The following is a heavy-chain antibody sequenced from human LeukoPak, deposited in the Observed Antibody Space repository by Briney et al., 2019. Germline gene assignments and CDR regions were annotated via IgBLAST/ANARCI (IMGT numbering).Heavy chain of an antibody. J-gene: IGHJ4*02. CDR2: VSGSGAST. Sequence: GGSLRLSCAASGFTFSSYAMSWVRQAPGKGLEWVSAVSGSGASTYYADSVKGRFTISRDNSKNTLYLQMNSLRAEDTAVYYCAKVSRYCSGGSCYSGQRPPDYWGPGTLVTVSS. V-gene: IGHV3-23*01. D-gene: IGHD2-15*01. CDR1: GFTFSSYA. CDR3: AKVSRYCSGGSCYSGQRPPDY.